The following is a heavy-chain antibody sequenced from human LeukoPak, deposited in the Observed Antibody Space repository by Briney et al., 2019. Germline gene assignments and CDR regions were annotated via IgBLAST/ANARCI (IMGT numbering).Heavy chain of an antibody. CDR2: IYYTAGA. V-gene: IGHV4-31*03. J-gene: IGHJ4*02. D-gene: IGHD2-2*01. CDR3: ARGRRELKYAPDY. CDR1: GASMRSETHY. Sequence: SQTLSLACNVSGASMRSETHYWSWLRQHPGKGPEWIAYIYYTAGAYYNPSLESRVSISLDASENQFSLKLSSVTAADTAVYYCARGRRELKYAPDYWGQGTLVTVSS.